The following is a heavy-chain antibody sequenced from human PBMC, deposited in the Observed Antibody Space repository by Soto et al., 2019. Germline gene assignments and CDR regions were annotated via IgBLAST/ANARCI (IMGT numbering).Heavy chain of an antibody. V-gene: IGHV1-69*01. Sequence: QVQLVQSGAEVKKPGSSVKVSCKASGGTFSSYAISWVRQAPGQGLEWMGGIIPIFGTANYAQKFQGRVTITADESTSTVYMELSSLRSEDTAVYYCARYDILTGSVYYYGMDVWGQGTTVTVSS. D-gene: IGHD3-9*01. CDR1: GGTFSSYA. CDR3: ARYDILTGSVYYYGMDV. CDR2: IIPIFGTA. J-gene: IGHJ6*02.